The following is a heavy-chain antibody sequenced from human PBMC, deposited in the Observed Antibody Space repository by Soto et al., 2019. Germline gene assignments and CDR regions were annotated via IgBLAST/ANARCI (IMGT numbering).Heavy chain of an antibody. V-gene: IGHV4-59*01. CDR1: CVSITPYY. Sequence: SETLSLTCTVSCVSITPYYWTWIRHPPGKGLEWIGYVYHTGNTYYNPSLKSRVTISLDTSKNQVSLRLKSVTAADTAVYYCAREQYNWKLWGQGTLVTVSS. CDR3: AREQYNWKL. D-gene: IGHD1-20*01. J-gene: IGHJ4*02. CDR2: VYHTGNT.